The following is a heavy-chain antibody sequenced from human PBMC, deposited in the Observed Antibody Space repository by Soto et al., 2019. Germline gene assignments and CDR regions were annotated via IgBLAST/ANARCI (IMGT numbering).Heavy chain of an antibody. D-gene: IGHD2-21*02. J-gene: IGHJ4*02. V-gene: IGHV3-23*01. CDR1: VFSFTNYA. CDR2: ISGSGDST. CDR3: GKLRSEVVVTATNY. Sequence: DVQLWESGGGLVQPGGSLRLSCAASVFSFTNYAMTWVRQAPEKGLEWVSAISGSGDSTYYADSVKGRFTISRDSSNNTLFLQMNRLTTEDTAKYYCGKLRSEVVVTATNYWGQGILVTVSP.